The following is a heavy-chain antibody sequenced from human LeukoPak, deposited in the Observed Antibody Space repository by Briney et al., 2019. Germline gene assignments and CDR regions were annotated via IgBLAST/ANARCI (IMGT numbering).Heavy chain of an antibody. CDR1: GYTFTSYG. V-gene: IGHV1-18*01. CDR3: ARSPGDYYDSSGYFNWFDP. D-gene: IGHD3-22*01. Sequence: GASVKVSCKASGYTFTSYGISWVRQAPGQGLEWMGWISAYNGNTNYAQKLQGRVTMTTDTSTSTAYMELRSLRSDDTAVYYCARSPGDYYDSSGYFNWFDPWGQGTLVTVSS. CDR2: ISAYNGNT. J-gene: IGHJ5*02.